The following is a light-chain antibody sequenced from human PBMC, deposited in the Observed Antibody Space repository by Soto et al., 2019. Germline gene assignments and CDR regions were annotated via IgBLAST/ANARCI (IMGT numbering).Light chain of an antibody. Sequence: EIVMTQSPAPLSVSPGDRATLSCRARQSVSRNLLAWYQQKPGQAPRLLIHGVSTRATGIPARFSGSGSGTEFTLTISSLQSEDFAISYCQQYVQWPLIIFGQGTRLEIK. CDR3: QQYVQWPLII. V-gene: IGKV3-15*01. CDR1: QSVSRN. CDR2: GVS. J-gene: IGKJ5*01.